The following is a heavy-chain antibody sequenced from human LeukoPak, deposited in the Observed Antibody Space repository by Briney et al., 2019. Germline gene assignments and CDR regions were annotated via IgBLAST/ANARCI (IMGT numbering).Heavy chain of an antibody. D-gene: IGHD5-24*01. CDR3: ARVEMATKITEFDY. CDR2: IYSGGST. CDR1: GFTFSSYG. J-gene: IGHJ4*02. Sequence: GGSLRLSCAASGFTFSSYGMHWVRQAPGKGLEWVSVIYSGGSTYYADSVKGRFTISRDNSKNTLYLQMNSLRAEDTAVYYCARVEMATKITEFDYWGQGTLVTVSS. V-gene: IGHV3-66*01.